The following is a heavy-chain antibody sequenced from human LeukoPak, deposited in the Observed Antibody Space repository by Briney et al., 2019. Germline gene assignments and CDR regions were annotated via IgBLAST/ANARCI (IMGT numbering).Heavy chain of an antibody. CDR2: ISSSSSTI. Sequence: GGSLRLSCAASGFTFSSYSMNWVRQAPGEGLEWVSYISSSSSTIYYGDAVKGRFTISRDNAKNSLYLQMNSLRAEDTAVYYCARDPLGWFGELSGYFDYWGQGTLVTVSS. V-gene: IGHV3-48*01. J-gene: IGHJ4*02. CDR3: ARDPLGWFGELSGYFDY. D-gene: IGHD3-10*01. CDR1: GFTFSSYS.